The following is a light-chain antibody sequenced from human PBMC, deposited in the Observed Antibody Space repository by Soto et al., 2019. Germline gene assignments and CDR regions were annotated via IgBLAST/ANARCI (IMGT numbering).Light chain of an antibody. CDR2: EVS. J-gene: IGLJ3*02. V-gene: IGLV2-14*01. CDR1: SSDVGGYNY. Sequence: QSALTQPASVSGSPGQSITISCTGTSSDVGGYNYVSWYQQHPGKAPKLMIYEVSNRPSGVSDRFSGSKSGNTASLTISGLQAEDEADYYCNSYTGSSTWMFGGGTKVTVL. CDR3: NSYTGSSTWM.